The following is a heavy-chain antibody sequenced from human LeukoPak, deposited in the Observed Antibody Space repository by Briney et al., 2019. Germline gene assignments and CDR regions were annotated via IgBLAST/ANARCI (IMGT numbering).Heavy chain of an antibody. CDR1: GYTFTGYY. J-gene: IGHJ3*02. D-gene: IGHD3-10*01. V-gene: IGHV1-2*02. CDR2: INPNSGGT. CDR3: ARDHGATYGSGSYSDAFDI. Sequence: ASVKVSCKASGYTFTGYYMHWVRQAPGQGLEWMGWINPNSGGTNYAQKFQGRVTMTRDTSISTAYMELSRLRSDDTAVYYCARDHGATYGSGSYSDAFDIWGQGTMVTVSS.